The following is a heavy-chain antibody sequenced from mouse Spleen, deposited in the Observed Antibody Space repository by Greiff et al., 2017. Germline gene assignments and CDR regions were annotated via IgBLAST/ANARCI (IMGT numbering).Heavy chain of an antibody. D-gene: IGHD4-1*01. CDR1: GYTFTSYW. V-gene: IGHV1-52*01. Sequence: VKQSCKASGYTFTSYWMHWVKQSPIQGLEWIGNIDPSDSETHYNQKFKDKATLTVDKSSSTAYMQLSSLTSEDSAVYYCARVLGRRGYFDYWGQGTTLTVSS. CDR2: IDPSDSET. CDR3: ARVLGRRGYFDY. J-gene: IGHJ2*01.